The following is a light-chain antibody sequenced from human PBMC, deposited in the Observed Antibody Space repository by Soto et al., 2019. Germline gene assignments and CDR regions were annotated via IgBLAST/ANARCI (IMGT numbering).Light chain of an antibody. J-gene: IGKJ5*01. V-gene: IGKV3-11*01. CDR1: QSVSSN. CDR2: DAS. Sequence: EIVLTQSPGTLALSPCDRATLACRASQSVSSNFAWYQQKPGQAPRLLIYDASSRATGIPARFSGSGSGTDFTLTISSLEPEDFAVYYCQHRSNWPPTFGQGTRLEIK. CDR3: QHRSNWPPT.